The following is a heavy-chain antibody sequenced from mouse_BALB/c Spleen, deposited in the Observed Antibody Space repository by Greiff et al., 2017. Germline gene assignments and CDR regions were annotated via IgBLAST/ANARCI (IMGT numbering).Heavy chain of an antibody. J-gene: IGHJ2*01. D-gene: IGHD2-13*01. CDR1: GYTFTSYW. CDR3: ARGVTSFAY. Sequence: QVQLKQSGAELAKPGASVKMSCKASGYTFTSYWMHWVKQRPGQGLEWIGYINPSTGYTEYNQKFKDKATLTADKSSSTAYMQLSSLTSEDSAVYYCARGVTSFAYWGQGTTLTVSS. CDR2: INPSTGYT. V-gene: IGHV1-7*01.